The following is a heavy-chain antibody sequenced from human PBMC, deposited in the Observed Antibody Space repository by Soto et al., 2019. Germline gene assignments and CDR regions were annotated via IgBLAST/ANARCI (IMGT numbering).Heavy chain of an antibody. CDR2: MNPNTENT. V-gene: IGHV1-8*01. D-gene: IGHD3-9*01. Sequence: GAVKVSGKASGCTLTDYDINWVRQAPGQGLEWMGWMNPNTENTRYAQHFQGRLLITRDTSIRTAFMELSSLRSEDTALYYCAIAKLPTLTDFWGQGTLVTVSS. CDR3: AIAKLPTLTDF. CDR1: GCTLTDYD. J-gene: IGHJ4*02.